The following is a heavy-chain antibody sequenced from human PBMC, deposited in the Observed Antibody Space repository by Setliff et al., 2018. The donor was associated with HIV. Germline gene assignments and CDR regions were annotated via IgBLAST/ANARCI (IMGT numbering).Heavy chain of an antibody. CDR2: IYHSGST. Sequence: PSATLSPTCTVSGYSISSGYYWGWIRQPPGKGLEWIGSIYHSGSTYYNPSLKSRVTISVDPAKNQFPLKLSSVTAADTAVYYCARAVGDVLDAFDIWGQGTMVTVSS. J-gene: IGHJ3*02. CDR3: ARAVGDVLDAFDI. V-gene: IGHV4-38-2*02. D-gene: IGHD3-10*01. CDR1: GYSISSGYY.